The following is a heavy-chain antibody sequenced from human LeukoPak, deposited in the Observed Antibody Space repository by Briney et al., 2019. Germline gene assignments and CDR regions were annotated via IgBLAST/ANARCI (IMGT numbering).Heavy chain of an antibody. D-gene: IGHD6-19*01. Sequence: GASVKVSCKASGYTFTSYDINWVRQATGQGLEWMGWMNPNSGNTGYAQKFQGRVTMTRNTSISTAYMKLSSLRSEDTAVYYCAWWGAVAGVRGDYWGQGTLVTVSS. CDR3: AWWGAVAGVRGDY. J-gene: IGHJ4*02. CDR1: GYTFTSYD. CDR2: MNPNSGNT. V-gene: IGHV1-8*01.